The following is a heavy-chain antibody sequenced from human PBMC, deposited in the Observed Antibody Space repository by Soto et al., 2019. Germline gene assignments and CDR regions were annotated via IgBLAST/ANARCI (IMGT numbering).Heavy chain of an antibody. V-gene: IGHV4-30-4*01. D-gene: IGHD5-18*01. CDR1: GDSIFGSDYY. CDR3: ARDVDSTILKPNDAFGL. J-gene: IGHJ3*01. Sequence: QVQLQESGPGLVKPSQTLSLTCTVSGDSIFGSDYYWSWIRQAPGKGLQWVGSIYYSGSTYYNPSLKSRVAIAVDTSQNQFSLKLTSVTAADTAVYFCARDVDSTILKPNDAFGLWGPGTMFTVSS. CDR2: IYYSGST.